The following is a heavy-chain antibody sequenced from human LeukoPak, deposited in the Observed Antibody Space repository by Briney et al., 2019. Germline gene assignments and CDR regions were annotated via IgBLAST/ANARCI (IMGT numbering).Heavy chain of an antibody. CDR3: AKDLPKISIFGAFLH. J-gene: IGHJ1*01. Sequence: PGGSLRLSCAASGFTFGNYVMSWVRQAPGKGLEWVSSISASGDSTHYAGSVQGRFTISRDNSKNTVYLQMNRLRVEDTAIYYCAKDLPKISIFGAFLHWGQGTLVTVSS. CDR1: GFTFGNYV. V-gene: IGHV3-23*01. CDR2: ISASGDST. D-gene: IGHD3-3*01.